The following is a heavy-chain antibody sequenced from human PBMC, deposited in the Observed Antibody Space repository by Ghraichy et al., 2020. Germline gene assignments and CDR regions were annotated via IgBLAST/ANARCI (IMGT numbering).Heavy chain of an antibody. CDR2: KYFSGSP. J-gene: IGHJ5*02. Sequence: SETLSLTCTVSGGSMNSYYWSWIRQPPGKGLEWIAYKYFSGSPKYNPSLRSRVTISVDTSKNEFSLKMTSVTAADTAVDYWARQGDGTTWFDPWGQGTLVTVSS. CDR1: GGSMNSYY. V-gene: IGHV4-59*08. CDR3: ARQGDGTTWFDP. D-gene: IGHD1-14*01.